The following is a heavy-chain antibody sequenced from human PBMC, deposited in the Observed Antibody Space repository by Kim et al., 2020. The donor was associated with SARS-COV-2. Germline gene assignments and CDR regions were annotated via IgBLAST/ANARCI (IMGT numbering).Heavy chain of an antibody. D-gene: IGHD3-10*01. J-gene: IGHJ6*02. Sequence: SETLSLTCAVSGGSISSSNWWSWVRQPPGKGLEWIGEIYHSGSTNYNPSLKSRVTISVDKSKNQFSLKLSSVTAADTAVYYCARDLSLLWFGELLLRGRGYYYYGMDVWGQGTTVTVSS. CDR3: ARDLSLLWFGELLLRGRGYYYYGMDV. CDR2: IYHSGST. V-gene: IGHV4-4*02. CDR1: GGSISSSNW.